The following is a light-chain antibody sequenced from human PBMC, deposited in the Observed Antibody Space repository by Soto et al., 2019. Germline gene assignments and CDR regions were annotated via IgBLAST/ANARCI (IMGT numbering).Light chain of an antibody. Sequence: DITMSQSPSILSGSVGDRATITCRASQTISSWLAWYQQKPGKAPKLLIYKASTLKSGVPSRFSGSGSGTEFTLTISSLQPDDFATYYCQHYNSYSEAFGQGTKV. CDR3: QHYNSYSEA. J-gene: IGKJ1*01. CDR2: KAS. V-gene: IGKV1-5*03. CDR1: QTISSW.